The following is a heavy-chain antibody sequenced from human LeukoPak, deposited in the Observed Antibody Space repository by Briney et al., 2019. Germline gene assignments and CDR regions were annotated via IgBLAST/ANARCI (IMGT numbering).Heavy chain of an antibody. J-gene: IGHJ4*02. V-gene: IGHV4-38-2*01. CDR2: IYHSGST. Sequence: SETLSLTCAVSGYSISSGYYWGWIRQPPGKGLEWIGSIYHSGSTYYNPSLKSRVTISVDTSKNQFSLMLNSVTAADTAVYYCARIAVAARLDYWGQGTLVTVSS. CDR3: ARIAVAARLDY. D-gene: IGHD6-19*01. CDR1: GYSISSGYY.